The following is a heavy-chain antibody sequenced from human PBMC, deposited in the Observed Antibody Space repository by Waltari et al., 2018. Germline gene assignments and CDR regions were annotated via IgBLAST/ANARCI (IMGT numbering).Heavy chain of an antibody. CDR3: ARGLSKVADY. CDR2: IYASETI. V-gene: IGHV4-38-2*01. Sequence: QVQLQESGPGLVKPSETLSLTCAVSGYSISSNYFWGWVRQPPGKGLEWIGHIYASETIFYTPSLKSRVTISLDTSKNHFSLKLSSLTAADTAVYFCARGLSKVADYWGQGILVTVSS. CDR1: GYSISSNYF. J-gene: IGHJ4*02. D-gene: IGHD1-26*01.